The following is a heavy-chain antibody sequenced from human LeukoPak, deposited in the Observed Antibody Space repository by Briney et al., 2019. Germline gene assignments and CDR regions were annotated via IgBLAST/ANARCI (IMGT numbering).Heavy chain of an antibody. CDR1: GGSISSYY. V-gene: IGHV4-4*07. CDR2: IYTSGST. D-gene: IGHD2-2*01. J-gene: IGHJ5*02. CDR3: ARGRYCSSTSCYPRWFDP. Sequence: SETLFLTCTVSGGSISSYYWSWIRQPAGKGLEWIGRIYTSGSTNYNPSLKSRVTMSVDTSKNQFSLKLSSVTAADTAVYYCARGRYCSSTSCYPRWFDPWGQGTLVTVSS.